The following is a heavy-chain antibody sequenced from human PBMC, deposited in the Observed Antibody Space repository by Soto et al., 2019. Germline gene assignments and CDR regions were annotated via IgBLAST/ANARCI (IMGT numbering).Heavy chain of an antibody. CDR3: AKDSSSYYDFWSGYYTAIYYYYGMDV. CDR1: GFTFSSYA. J-gene: IGHJ6*02. Sequence: EVQLLESGGGLVQPGGSLRLSCAASGFTFSSYAMSWVRQAPGKGLEWVSAISGSGGSTYYADSVKGRFTISRDNSKNTLYLQRNSLRAEDTAVYYCAKDSSSYYDFWSGYYTAIYYYYGMDVWGQGTTVTVSS. V-gene: IGHV3-23*01. D-gene: IGHD3-3*01. CDR2: ISGSGGST.